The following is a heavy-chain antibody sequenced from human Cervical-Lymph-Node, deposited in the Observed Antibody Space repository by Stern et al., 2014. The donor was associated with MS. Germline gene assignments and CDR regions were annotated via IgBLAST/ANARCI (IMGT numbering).Heavy chain of an antibody. Sequence: QVQLQESGPGLVKPSATLSLTCAVSGDSISSYTHYWAWLRQPPGKGLEWIGSVYNVAPPYHTPPLRSPFTIPVDTPKNPFPLGLNSVTAADTAVYYCAKHACTGAACPFDLWGQGTLVTVSS. D-gene: IGHD2-8*02. CDR1: GDSISSYTHY. V-gene: IGHV4-39*01. CDR2: VYNVAPP. CDR3: AKHACTGAACPFDL. J-gene: IGHJ4*02.